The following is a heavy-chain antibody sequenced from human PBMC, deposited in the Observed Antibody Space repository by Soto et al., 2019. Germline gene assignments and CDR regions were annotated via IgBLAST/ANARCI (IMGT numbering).Heavy chain of an antibody. CDR2: IYPGDSDT. CDR1: GYSFTSYW. J-gene: IGHJ6*02. V-gene: IGHV5-51*01. D-gene: IGHD3-10*01. CDR3: AGGGVRGVITRTRDYYGMDV. Sequence: PGESLEISCKGSGYSFTSYWIGWVRQMPGKGLEWMGIIYPGDSDTRYSPSFQGQVTMSADKSISTAYLQWSSLKASDTAMYYCAGGGVRGVITRTRDYYGMDVWGQGTTVTVSS.